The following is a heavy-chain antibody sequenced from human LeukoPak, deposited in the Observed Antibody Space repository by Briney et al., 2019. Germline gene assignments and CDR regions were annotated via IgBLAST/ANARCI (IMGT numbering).Heavy chain of an antibody. CDR1: GFTFSSYS. J-gene: IGHJ5*02. CDR3: ARATQYCSGGSCYDTWFDP. D-gene: IGHD2-15*01. Sequence: PGGSLRLSCAASGFTFSSYSMNWVRQAPGKGLEWVSSISSSSSYIYYADSMKGRFTISRDNAKNSLYLQTNSLRAEDTAVYYCARATQYCSGGSCYDTWFDPWGQGTLVTVSS. V-gene: IGHV3-21*01. CDR2: ISSSSSYI.